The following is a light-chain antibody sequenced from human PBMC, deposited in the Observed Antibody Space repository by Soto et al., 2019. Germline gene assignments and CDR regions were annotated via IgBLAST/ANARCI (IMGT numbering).Light chain of an antibody. CDR2: KAS. Sequence: DIQMTQSPSTLSASVGDRVIITCRASQSISAWLAWYQQKPGKAPKLLINKASNLQSGVPSRFSGRGSGTEFTLTISGLQPDDFATYYCQQYDSNPLTFGGGTKVEI. CDR1: QSISAW. V-gene: IGKV1-5*03. CDR3: QQYDSNPLT. J-gene: IGKJ4*01.